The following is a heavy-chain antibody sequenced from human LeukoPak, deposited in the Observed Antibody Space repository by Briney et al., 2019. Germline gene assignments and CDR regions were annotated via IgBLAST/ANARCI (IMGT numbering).Heavy chain of an antibody. V-gene: IGHV1-2*02. J-gene: IGHJ4*02. CDR1: GYTFTGYY. D-gene: IGHD5/OR15-5a*01. CDR2: INPNSGGT. CDR3: AREVVSTSFFDY. Sequence: ASVKVSCKASGYTFTGYYMHWVRQAPGQGLEWMGWINPNSGGTNYAQKFQGRVTMTRDTSISTAYMELSRLRSDDTAAYYCAREVVSTSFFDYWGQGTLVTVSS.